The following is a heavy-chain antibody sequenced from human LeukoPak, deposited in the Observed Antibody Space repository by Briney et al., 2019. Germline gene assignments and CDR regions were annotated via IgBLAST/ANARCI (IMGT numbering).Heavy chain of an antibody. J-gene: IGHJ5*02. Sequence: GASVKVSCKASGGTFSSYAISWVRQAPGQGLEWMGGIIPIFGTANYAQKSQGRVTITADESTSTAYTELSSLRSEDTAVYYCARDPLYSSGWYYFGPRGYNWFDPWGQGTLVTVSS. CDR3: ARDPLYSSGWYYFGPRGYNWFDP. CDR2: IIPIFGTA. CDR1: GGTFSSYA. D-gene: IGHD6-13*01. V-gene: IGHV1-69*01.